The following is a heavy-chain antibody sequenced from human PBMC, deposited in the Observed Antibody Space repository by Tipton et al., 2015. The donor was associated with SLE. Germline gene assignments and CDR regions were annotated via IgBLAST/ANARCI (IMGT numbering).Heavy chain of an antibody. CDR3: ARVTVMGFYYGMDV. CDR1: GGSISSGGYS. CDR2: IYHSGST. D-gene: IGHD4-11*01. V-gene: IGHV4-30-2*01. J-gene: IGHJ6*02. Sequence: TLSLTCAVSGGSISSGGYSWSWIRQPPGKGLEWIGYIYHSGSTYYNPSLKSRVTISVDTSKNQFSLKLSSVTAADTAVYYCARVTVMGFYYGMDVWGQGTTVTVSS.